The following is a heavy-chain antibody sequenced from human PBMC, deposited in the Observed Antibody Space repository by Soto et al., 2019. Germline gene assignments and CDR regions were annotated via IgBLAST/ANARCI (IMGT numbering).Heavy chain of an antibody. CDR3: AKDGGPVYCNSPGCSAKHFDY. J-gene: IGHJ4*02. Sequence: QVQLVESGGGVVQPGRSLRLSCAASGFSFSNYGMRWVRQAPGKGLEWVAIISYDGDNEYYADSVRGRFTSSRDNYKNTLYLQTSSLRHEDTAVYYCAKDGGPVYCNSPGCSAKHFDYWGQGTLVTVSS. D-gene: IGHD2-2*01. V-gene: IGHV3-30*18. CDR1: GFSFSNYG. CDR2: ISYDGDNE.